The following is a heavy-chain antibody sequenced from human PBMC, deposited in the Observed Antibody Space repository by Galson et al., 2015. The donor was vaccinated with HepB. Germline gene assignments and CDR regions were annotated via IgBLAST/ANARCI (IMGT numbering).Heavy chain of an antibody. D-gene: IGHD5-18*01. CDR2: IWYDGSNK. Sequence: SLRLSCAASGFTFSSYGMHWVRQAPGKGLEWVAVIWYDGSNKYYADSVKGRFTISRDNSKNTLYLQMNSLRAEDTAVYYCARDPQKGGYGYSAFDIWGQGTMVTVSS. J-gene: IGHJ3*02. V-gene: IGHV3-33*08. CDR1: GFTFSSYG. CDR3: ARDPQKGGYGYSAFDI.